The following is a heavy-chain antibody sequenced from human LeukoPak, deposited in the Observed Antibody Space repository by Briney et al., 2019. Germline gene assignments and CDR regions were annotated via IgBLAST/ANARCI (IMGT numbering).Heavy chain of an antibody. V-gene: IGHV3-23*01. J-gene: IGHJ4*02. D-gene: IGHD6-13*01. Sequence: PGGSLRLSCAASGFTVSSNYMSWVRQAPGKGLEWVSAISGSGGSTYYADSVKGRFTISRDNSKNTLYLQMNSLRAEDTAVYYCAKWGDTGYSSSWYENWGQGTLVTVSS. CDR1: GFTVSSNY. CDR2: ISGSGGST. CDR3: AKWGDTGYSSSWYEN.